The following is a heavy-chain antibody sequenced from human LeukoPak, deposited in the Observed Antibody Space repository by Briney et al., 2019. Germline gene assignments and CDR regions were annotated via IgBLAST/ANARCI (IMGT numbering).Heavy chain of an antibody. V-gene: IGHV4-34*01. Sequence: SETLSLTCAVYVGSFNGYYWRWIRQPPGKGLEWIGEINHSGSTNYNPSLKSRVTISVDTSKNQFSLKLSSVTAADTAVYYCACVVRGYSYGSWYFDYWGQGTLVTVSS. CDR3: ACVVRGYSYGSWYFDY. CDR2: INHSGST. CDR1: VGSFNGYY. D-gene: IGHD5-18*01. J-gene: IGHJ4*02.